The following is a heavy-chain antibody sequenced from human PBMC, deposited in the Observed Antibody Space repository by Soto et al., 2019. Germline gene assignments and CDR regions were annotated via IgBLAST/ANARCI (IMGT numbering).Heavy chain of an antibody. CDR3: SVSEWEPTFFDY. CDR1: GFTFSSYA. D-gene: IGHD1-26*01. CDR2: ISYDGSNK. V-gene: IGHV3-30-3*01. Sequence: GGSLRLSCAASGFTFSSYAMHWVRQAPGKGLEWVAVISYDGSNKYYADSVKGRFTISRDDSKNTLYLQMNSLRAEDTAVYYCSVSEWEPTFFDYWGQGTLVTVSS. J-gene: IGHJ4*02.